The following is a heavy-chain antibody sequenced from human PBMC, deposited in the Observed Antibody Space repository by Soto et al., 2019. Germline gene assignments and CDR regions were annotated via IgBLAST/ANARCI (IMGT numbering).Heavy chain of an antibody. CDR3: ARDEGGYDILTGYYKAHHFDY. Sequence: QVQLVQSGPEVKKPGSSLRVSCKASGGTFSSHVVSWVRQAPGQGLEWMGAISPHNFNTNFAQKFQGRVTLTTDTSTNTAYMELRSLTSDDTAVYYCARDEGGYDILTGYYKAHHFDYWGQGVLVTVSS. CDR2: ISPHNFNT. V-gene: IGHV1-18*01. J-gene: IGHJ4*02. CDR1: GGTFSSHV. D-gene: IGHD3-9*01.